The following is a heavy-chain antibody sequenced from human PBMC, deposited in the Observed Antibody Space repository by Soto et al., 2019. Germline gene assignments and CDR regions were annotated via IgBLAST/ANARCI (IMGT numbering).Heavy chain of an antibody. J-gene: IGHJ4*02. CDR3: AREVTYGGGSFSLGL. V-gene: IGHV1-2*06. CDR1: GYFFTSHY. D-gene: IGHD3-10*01. Sequence: ASVKVSCKTSGYFFTSHYIHWVRLAPGRGLEWMGRINPNNGDTNSPQKFQGRVTMTSDTSISTAYMEMSGLRSDDTALYYCAREVTYGGGSFSLGLWGQGTLVTVSS. CDR2: INPNNGDT.